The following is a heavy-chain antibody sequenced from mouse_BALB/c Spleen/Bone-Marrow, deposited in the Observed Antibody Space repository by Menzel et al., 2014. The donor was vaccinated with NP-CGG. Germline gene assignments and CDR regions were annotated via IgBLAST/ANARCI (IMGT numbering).Heavy chain of an antibody. CDR1: GSTFSSFG. V-gene: IGHV5-17*02. Sequence: EVQVVESGGGLVQPGGSRKLSCAASGSTFSSFGMHWVRQAPEKGLEWVAYISSGSSTIYYADTVKGRFTISRDNPKNTLFLQMTSLRSEDTAMYYCARGGNWDDFDYRGQGTALTVSS. J-gene: IGHJ2*01. CDR2: ISSGSSTI. D-gene: IGHD4-1*01. CDR3: ARGGNWDDFDY.